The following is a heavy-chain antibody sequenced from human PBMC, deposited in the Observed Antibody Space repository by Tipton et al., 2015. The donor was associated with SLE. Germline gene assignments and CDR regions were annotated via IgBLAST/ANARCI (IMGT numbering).Heavy chain of an antibody. CDR1: GGSFSGYY. V-gene: IGHV4-34*01. J-gene: IGHJ6*02. CDR3: ARHMTDDARGMDV. D-gene: IGHD1-1*01. Sequence: TLSLTCAVYGGSFSGYYWSWIRQPPGKGLGWIGEINNRGSPNYNPSLKSRSTISENTPKNQFSLKLSSVTAADTAVYYCARHMTDDARGMDVWGQGTTVTVSS. CDR2: INNRGSP.